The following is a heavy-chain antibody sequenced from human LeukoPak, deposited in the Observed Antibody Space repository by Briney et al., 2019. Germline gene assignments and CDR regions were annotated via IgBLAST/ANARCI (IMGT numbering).Heavy chain of an antibody. J-gene: IGHJ4*02. CDR3: AKVTGMRRGQNAGWCGTFDA. Sequence: PSETLSLTCTVSGGSINGSYWSWIRQPPGETLEWIGFIFAGGRPNYNPSLQRRDTISADTSKNHFSLRLASVTATDTALYFCAKVTGMRRGQNAGWCGTFDAWGQGTLVTVSS. CDR1: GGSINGSY. V-gene: IGHV4-4*08. D-gene: IGHD6-19*01. CDR2: IFAGGRP.